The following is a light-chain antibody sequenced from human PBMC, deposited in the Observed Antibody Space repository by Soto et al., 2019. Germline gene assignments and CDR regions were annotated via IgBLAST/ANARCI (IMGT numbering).Light chain of an antibody. CDR1: ESISSW. Sequence: DIQMTQSPSTLSASVGDRVIITCRASESISSWLAWYQQKPGKAPKLLIYKASTLESGVPSRFSGSGSGTDFTLTISSLQPDDFAIYYCQQYKTYSRTFGQGTKV. J-gene: IGKJ1*01. V-gene: IGKV1-5*03. CDR2: KAS. CDR3: QQYKTYSRT.